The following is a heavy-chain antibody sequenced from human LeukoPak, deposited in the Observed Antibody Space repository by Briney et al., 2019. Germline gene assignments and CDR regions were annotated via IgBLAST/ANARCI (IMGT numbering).Heavy chain of an antibody. V-gene: IGHV3-30*18. CDR1: GFTFSSYG. J-gene: IGHJ4*02. CDR2: ISYDGSYK. Sequence: GGSLRLSCAASGFTFSSYGMHWVRQAPGKGLEWVAVISYDGSYKYYADSVKGRFTISRDNSKNTVYLQMNSLRAEDTAVYYCAKAIMTTLTPFDYWGQGTLVTVSS. CDR3: AKAIMTTLTPFDY. D-gene: IGHD4-17*01.